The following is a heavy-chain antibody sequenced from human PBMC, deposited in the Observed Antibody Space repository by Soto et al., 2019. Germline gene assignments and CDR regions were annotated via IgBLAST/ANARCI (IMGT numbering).Heavy chain of an antibody. CDR2: IIPILGIA. Sequence: SVKVSCKASGGTFSSYTISWVRQAPGQGLEWMGRIIPILGIANYAQKFQGRVTITADKSTSTAYMELSSLRSEDTAVYYCASVYSSGWYYFDYWGQGTLVTVSS. CDR1: GGTFSSYT. J-gene: IGHJ4*02. V-gene: IGHV1-69*02. CDR3: ASVYSSGWYYFDY. D-gene: IGHD6-19*01.